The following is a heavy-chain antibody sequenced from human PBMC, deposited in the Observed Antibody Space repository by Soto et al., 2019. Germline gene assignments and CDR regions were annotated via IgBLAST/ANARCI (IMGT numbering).Heavy chain of an antibody. CDR1: GDSVSSNSAI. CDR2: TYYTSKWYN. Sequence: SQTLSLTCAISGDSVSSNSAIWNWFRQSPSRGLEWLGRTYYTSKWYNDYAVSVKSRISINPDTSTNQVSLQLNSVTPEDTAVYYCARVYSSGWSFYYGTDVWGQGTTDTVSS. D-gene: IGHD6-19*01. J-gene: IGHJ6*02. V-gene: IGHV6-1*01. CDR3: ARVYSSGWSFYYGTDV.